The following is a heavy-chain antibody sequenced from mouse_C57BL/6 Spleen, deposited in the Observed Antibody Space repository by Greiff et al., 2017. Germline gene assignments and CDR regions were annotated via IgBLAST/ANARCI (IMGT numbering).Heavy chain of an antibody. CDR2: ISYDGSN. V-gene: IGHV3-6*01. J-gene: IGHJ4*01. D-gene: IGHD2-1*01. CDR1: GYSITSGYY. CDR3: AREGNYRYYAMDY. Sequence: ESGPGLVKPSQSLSLTCSVTGYSITSGYYWNWIRQFPGNKLEWMGYISYDGSNNYNPSLKNRISITRDTSKNQFFLKLNSVTTEDTATYYCAREGNYRYYAMDYWGQGTSVTVSS.